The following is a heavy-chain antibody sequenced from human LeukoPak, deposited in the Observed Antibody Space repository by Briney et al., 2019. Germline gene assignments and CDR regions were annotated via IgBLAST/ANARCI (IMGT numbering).Heavy chain of an antibody. CDR2: MNPNSGNT. Sequence: ASVKVSCKASGYTFTSYDINWVRQATGQGLEWMGWMNPNSGNTGYAQKFQGRVTMTRNTSISTAYMELSSLRSEDTAVYYCAREAANCSSTSCYATYYYYMDVWGKGTTVTVSS. CDR1: GYTFTSYD. J-gene: IGHJ6*03. CDR3: AREAANCSSTSCYATYYYYMDV. D-gene: IGHD2-2*01. V-gene: IGHV1-8*01.